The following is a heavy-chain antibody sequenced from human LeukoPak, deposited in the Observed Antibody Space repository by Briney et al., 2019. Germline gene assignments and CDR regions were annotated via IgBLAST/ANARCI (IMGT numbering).Heavy chain of an antibody. Sequence: PGGSLRLSCAASGFTFSSYSINWVRQAPGRGLEWVSSISSSSSYIYYADSVKGRFTISRDNAKNSLYLQMNSLRAEDTAVYYCARAHHRRVYDYVWGSYPYWGQGTPVTVSS. V-gene: IGHV3-21*01. CDR2: ISSSSSYI. J-gene: IGHJ4*02. CDR3: ARAHHRRVYDYVWGSYPY. D-gene: IGHD3-16*02. CDR1: GFTFSSYS.